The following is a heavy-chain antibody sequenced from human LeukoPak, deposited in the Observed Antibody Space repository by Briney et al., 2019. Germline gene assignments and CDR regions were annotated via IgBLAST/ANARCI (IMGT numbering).Heavy chain of an antibody. V-gene: IGHV3-11*01. CDR3: AREQQQLVWRTYGTYDYYYYMDV. Sequence: GGPLRLSCAASGFTFSDYYMSWIRQAPGKGLEWVSYISSSGSSIYYADSVKGRFTISRDNAQNSLYLQMNSLRVEDTAVYYCAREQQQLVWRTYGTYDYYYYMDVWGKGTTVTVSS. J-gene: IGHJ6*03. CDR1: GFTFSDYY. CDR2: ISSSGSSI. D-gene: IGHD6-13*01.